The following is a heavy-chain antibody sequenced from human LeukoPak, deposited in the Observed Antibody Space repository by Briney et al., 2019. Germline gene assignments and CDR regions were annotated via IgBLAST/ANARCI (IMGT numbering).Heavy chain of an antibody. J-gene: IGHJ4*02. CDR2: ISPNSGGT. CDR3: ARDTAAADPYYFDY. D-gene: IGHD6-13*01. CDR1: GYTFTGYY. Sequence: ASVKVSCKASGYTFTGYYMHWVRQAPGQGLEWMGWISPNSGGTNYAQKFQGRVTMTRDTSISTAYMELSRLRSDDTAVYYCARDTAAADPYYFDYWGQGTLVTVSP. V-gene: IGHV1-2*02.